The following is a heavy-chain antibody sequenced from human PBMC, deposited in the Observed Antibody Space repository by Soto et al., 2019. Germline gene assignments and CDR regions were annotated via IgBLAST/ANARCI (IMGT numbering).Heavy chain of an antibody. J-gene: IGHJ4*02. Sequence: GGSLRLSCAASGFTFSRYAMSWVRQAPGKGLEWVSAISGSGGSTYYADSVKGRFTISRDNSKNTLYLQMNSLRAEDTAVYYCAKGGELEPYYFDYLAQRTLVPVSS. V-gene: IGHV3-23*01. CDR3: AKGGELEPYYFDY. D-gene: IGHD1-1*01. CDR2: ISGSGGST. CDR1: GFTFSRYA.